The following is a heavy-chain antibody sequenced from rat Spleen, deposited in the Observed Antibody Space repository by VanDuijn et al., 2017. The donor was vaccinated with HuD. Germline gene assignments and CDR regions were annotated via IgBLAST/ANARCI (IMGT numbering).Heavy chain of an antibody. CDR3: ARHGPGSWYFDF. CDR1: GFTFSNYG. V-gene: IGHV5-29*01. CDR2: IRYDGSST. D-gene: IGHD5-1*01. J-gene: IGHJ1*01. Sequence: EVQLVESGGGLVQPGRSLKLSCVASGFTFSNYGMTWVRQTPTKGLEWVATIRYDGSSTYYRDSVKGRFTISRDNAKSTLYLQMDSLRSDDTATYYCARHGPGSWYFDFWGPGNLVTVSS.